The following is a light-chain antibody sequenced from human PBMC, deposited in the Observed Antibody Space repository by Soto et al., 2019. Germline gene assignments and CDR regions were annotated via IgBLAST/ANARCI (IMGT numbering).Light chain of an antibody. Sequence: QSALTQPPSASGSPGQSVTISCTGTSSDVGGYNYVSWYQQHPGTAPKLMIYEVSERPSGVPDRFSGSKSSNTASLTVCGLQADDEADYYCSSYAGSNNFVFGTGTKLTVL. CDR3: SSYAGSNNFV. V-gene: IGLV2-8*01. CDR2: EVS. CDR1: SSDVGGYNY. J-gene: IGLJ1*01.